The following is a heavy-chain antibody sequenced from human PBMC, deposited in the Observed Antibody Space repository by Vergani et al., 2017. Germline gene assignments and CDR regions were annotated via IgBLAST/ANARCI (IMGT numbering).Heavy chain of an antibody. V-gene: IGHV3-66*02. J-gene: IGHJ3*02. CDR1: SFSVSSHY. CDR3: ARGMTTETTDLDGFDI. D-gene: IGHD4-17*01. CDR2: INIGGRT. Sequence: LVESGGGLVQPGGSLRLSCAASSFSVSSHYMTWVRQAPGKGLEWVSTINIGGRTSYADSVKGRLTLTRDDSKKTLHLQMNSLRPEDTAVYYCARGMTTETTDLDGFDIWGQGTMVSVSS.